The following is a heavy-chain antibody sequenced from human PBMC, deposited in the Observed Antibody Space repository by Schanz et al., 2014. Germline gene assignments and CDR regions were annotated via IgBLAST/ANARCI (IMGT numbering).Heavy chain of an antibody. CDR3: ARTASHHVWRGYIPHYAFDL. D-gene: IGHD3-3*02. Sequence: QVQLVQSGAEVKKPGASVKVSCKASGNTLSAYYIHWIRQAPGQGLEWMGWIDPNSGGTNYAQKFQGRVTMTSDTSITTVYMEVNSLTSDDTAVFYCARTASHHVWRGYIPHYAFDLWGQGTVVIVSS. CDR2: IDPNSGGT. J-gene: IGHJ3*01. V-gene: IGHV1-2*02. CDR1: GNTLSAYY.